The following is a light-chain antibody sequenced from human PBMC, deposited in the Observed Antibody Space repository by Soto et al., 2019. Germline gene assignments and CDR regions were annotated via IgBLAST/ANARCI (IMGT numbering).Light chain of an antibody. CDR3: QQYNNWWT. CDR1: QSVSSN. V-gene: IGKV3-15*01. Sequence: EIVMTQSPDTLSVSPGERATLSCRASQSVSSNLAWYQQKPGQAPRLLINGASTRATGIPARFSGSGSGTELTLTISSLQSEDFAVYYCQQYNNWWTFGQGTKVEIK. J-gene: IGKJ1*01. CDR2: GAS.